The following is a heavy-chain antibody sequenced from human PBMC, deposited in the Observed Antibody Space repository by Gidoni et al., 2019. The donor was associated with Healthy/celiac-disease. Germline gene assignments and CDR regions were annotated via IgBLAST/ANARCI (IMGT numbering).Heavy chain of an antibody. J-gene: IGHJ6*03. CDR2: ISSSSSYI. CDR3: ARDARYGSGPYYMDV. Sequence: EVQLVESGGGLVQPGGSLRLSCAASGFTFSSYSMNWVRQAPGNGLELVSSISSSSSYIYYADSVKGRFTISRDNAKNSLYLQMNSLRAEDTAVYYCARDARYGSGPYYMDVWGKGTTVTVSS. D-gene: IGHD3-10*01. V-gene: IGHV3-21*01. CDR1: GFTFSSYS.